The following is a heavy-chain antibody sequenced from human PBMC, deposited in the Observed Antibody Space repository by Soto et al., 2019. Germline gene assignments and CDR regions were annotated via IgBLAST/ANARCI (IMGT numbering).Heavy chain of an antibody. CDR1: GRTFSSYA. Sequence: GASLNVSCKASGRTFSSYAISWVRQAPGQGLEWMGGIIPIFGTANYAQKFQGRVTITADESTSTAYMELSSLRSEDTAVYYCAREGRQYDFWSGYLKGYYYYYGMDVWGQGTTVTVSS. CDR3: AREGRQYDFWSGYLKGYYYYYGMDV. V-gene: IGHV1-69*13. J-gene: IGHJ6*02. D-gene: IGHD3-3*01. CDR2: IIPIFGTA.